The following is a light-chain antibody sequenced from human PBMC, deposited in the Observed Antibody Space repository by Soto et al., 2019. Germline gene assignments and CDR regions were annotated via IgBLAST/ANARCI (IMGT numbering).Light chain of an antibody. J-gene: IGLJ1*01. CDR3: CSYATGSTVYV. Sequence: QSALTQPASVSGSPGQSITISCTGTRSDFGSYNLVSWYQQHPGKAPKLLIYEDNKRPSGVSNRFSGSKSGNTASLTISGLQAEDGTDYYCCSYATGSTVYVFGTGTKVTVL. CDR1: RSDFGSYNL. CDR2: EDN. V-gene: IGLV2-23*01.